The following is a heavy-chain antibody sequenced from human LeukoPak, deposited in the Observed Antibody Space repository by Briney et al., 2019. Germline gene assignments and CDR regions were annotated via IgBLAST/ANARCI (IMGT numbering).Heavy chain of an antibody. V-gene: IGHV1-24*01. Sequence: ASVKVSCKVSGYTLTELSMHCVRQAPGKGLEWMGGFDPEDGETIYAQKFQGRVTMTEDTSTDTAYMELSSPRSEDTAVYYCATDSGGNYGGNSPFDYWGQGTLVTVSS. CDR3: ATDSGGNYGGNSPFDY. CDR1: GYTLTELS. D-gene: IGHD4-23*01. J-gene: IGHJ4*02. CDR2: FDPEDGET.